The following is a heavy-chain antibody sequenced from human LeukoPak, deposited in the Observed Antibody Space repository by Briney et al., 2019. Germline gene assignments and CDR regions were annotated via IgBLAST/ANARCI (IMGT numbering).Heavy chain of an antibody. V-gene: IGHV4-59*01. J-gene: IGHJ6*03. CDR2: IYYSGST. Sequence: SSETLSLTCTVSGGSISSYYWSWIRQPPGKGLEWIGYIYYSGSTNYNPSLKSRVTISVDTSKNQFSLKLSSVTAADTAVYYCARYPQYDSSGYYSDYYYYMDVWGKGTTVTVSS. CDR1: GGSISSYY. CDR3: ARYPQYDSSGYYSDYYYYMDV. D-gene: IGHD3-22*01.